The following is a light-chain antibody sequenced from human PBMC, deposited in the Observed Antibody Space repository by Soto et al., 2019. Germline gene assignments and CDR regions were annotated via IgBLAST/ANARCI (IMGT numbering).Light chain of an antibody. V-gene: IGKV1-5*03. J-gene: IGKJ1*01. CDR1: QSISSW. CDR2: KAS. CDR3: EQYNSSPWT. Sequence: DIQMTQSPSTLSASVGDRVTITCRASQSISSWLAWYQQKPGKAPKLLIYKASSLESGVPPRFSGSGSGTEFTLAISSLQPDDVATYYCEQYNSSPWTFGQGTKVEIK.